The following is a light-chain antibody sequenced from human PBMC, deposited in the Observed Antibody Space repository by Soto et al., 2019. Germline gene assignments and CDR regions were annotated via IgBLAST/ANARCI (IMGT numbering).Light chain of an antibody. CDR1: SSDVGGYNY. Sequence: QSALTQPPSASGSTGQSVTISCTGTSSDVGGYNYVSWYQQNPGKVPKLMIYEVNKRPSGVPDRFSGSKSGNTASLTVSGLQAEDEADYYCTSYAGGNNVFGTGTKVNVL. CDR2: EVN. CDR3: TSYAGGNNV. V-gene: IGLV2-8*01. J-gene: IGLJ1*01.